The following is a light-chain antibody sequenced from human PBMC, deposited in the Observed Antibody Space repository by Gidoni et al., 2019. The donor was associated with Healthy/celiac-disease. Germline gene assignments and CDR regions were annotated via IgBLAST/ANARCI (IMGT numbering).Light chain of an antibody. Sequence: EIVLTQSPGTRSLSPGERATLSCRDSQDVSRSYLAWYQQKPGQAPRPLIYGASSRATGIPDRFSGSGSGTDFTLTISRLEPEDFAVYYCQQYGSSQTFGQGTKVEIK. V-gene: IGKV3-20*01. CDR2: GAS. CDR1: QDVSRSY. CDR3: QQYGSSQT. J-gene: IGKJ1*01.